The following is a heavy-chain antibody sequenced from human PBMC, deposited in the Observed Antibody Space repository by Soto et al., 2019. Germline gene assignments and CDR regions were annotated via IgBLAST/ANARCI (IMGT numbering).Heavy chain of an antibody. J-gene: IGHJ4*02. CDR2: IYYSRNT. CDR3: ARGRADSVPDY. D-gene: IGHD2-15*01. Sequence: QVQLQESGPGLVKPSETLSLTCTVSGGSISGYYWTWIRHPPGKGLEWIGYIYYSRNTNYNPSLKSRVTISVDTSKNQLSLRLNSVTAADTAVYYCARGRADSVPDYWGQGTLVTVSS. V-gene: IGHV4-59*01. CDR1: GGSISGYY.